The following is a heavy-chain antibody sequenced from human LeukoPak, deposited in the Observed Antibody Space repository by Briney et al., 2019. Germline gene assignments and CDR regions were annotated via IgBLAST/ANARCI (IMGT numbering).Heavy chain of an antibody. Sequence: GESLKISCKGSGYSFTSYWIAWVRQMPGKGLEWMGIIYPGNSYTRYNPSFQGQVTISADKSISSAYLQWSSLKASDTAMYYCARNSYCDLWGRGTLVTVSS. CDR2: IYPGNSYT. CDR1: GYSFTSYW. V-gene: IGHV5-51*01. J-gene: IGHJ2*01. CDR3: ARNSYCDL.